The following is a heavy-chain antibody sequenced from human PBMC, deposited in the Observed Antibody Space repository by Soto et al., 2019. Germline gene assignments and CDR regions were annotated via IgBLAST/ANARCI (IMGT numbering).Heavy chain of an antibody. CDR3: SRVDPWETSRFDH. CDR1: GYIFTSYY. D-gene: IGHD1-26*01. Sequence: ASVKVSCKASGYIFTSYYIDWVRQAPGQGLEWMGWINPFDGSRMFAQSYQGRVTMTRDTSTSTVYMEVSSLRSEDTAVYYCSRVDPWETSRFDHGGQGTLLTFAS. V-gene: IGHV1-46*01. CDR2: INPFDGSR. J-gene: IGHJ4*02.